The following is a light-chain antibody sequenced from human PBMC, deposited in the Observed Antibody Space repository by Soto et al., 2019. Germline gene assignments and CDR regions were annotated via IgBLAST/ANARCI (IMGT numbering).Light chain of an antibody. CDR3: AAWDDSLNGHVV. V-gene: IGLV1-44*01. Sequence: QSVLTQPPSASGTPGQRVTISGSGSSSNIGRNTVNWYQQLPGTAPKLLIYGNNQRPSGVPARISGSKSGTSASLAISGLQSEDEADYYCAAWDDSLNGHVVFGGGTKLTVL. J-gene: IGLJ2*01. CDR2: GNN. CDR1: SSNIGRNT.